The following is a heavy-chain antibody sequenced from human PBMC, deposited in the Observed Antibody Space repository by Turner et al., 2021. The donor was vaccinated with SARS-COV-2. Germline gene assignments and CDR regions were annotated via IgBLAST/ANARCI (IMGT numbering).Heavy chain of an antibody. CDR2: IIPISGTA. J-gene: IGHJ6*02. Sequence: QVQLVQSVSEVTKPGSSVKVSCQASGGTFSSYAISWVRQAPGQGLEWMGGIIPISGTANYAQKFQGRVTMTADESTSTAYMELSSLRSEDTAVYYCARGKKYYGSGSYYPTHYYYGMDVWGQGTTVTVSS. V-gene: IGHV1-69*01. CDR1: GGTFSSYA. CDR3: ARGKKYYGSGSYYPTHYYYGMDV. D-gene: IGHD3-10*01.